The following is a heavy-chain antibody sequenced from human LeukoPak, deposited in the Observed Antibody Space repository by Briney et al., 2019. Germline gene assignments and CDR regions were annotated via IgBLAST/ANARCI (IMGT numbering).Heavy chain of an antibody. CDR3: AKWEYSSSSGGFGSSFYDY. Sequence: PGGSLRLSCAASEFSVGSNYLTWVRQAPGKGLERVSLIYSGGSTYYADSVKGRFTISRDNSKNTLYLQMNSPRAEDTAVYYCAKWEYSSSSGGFGSSFYDYWGQGTLVTVSS. J-gene: IGHJ4*02. CDR1: EFSVGSNY. V-gene: IGHV3-66*01. D-gene: IGHD6-6*01. CDR2: IYSGGST.